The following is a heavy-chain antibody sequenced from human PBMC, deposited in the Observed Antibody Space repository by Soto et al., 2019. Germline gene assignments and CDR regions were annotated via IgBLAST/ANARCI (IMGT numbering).Heavy chain of an antibody. CDR1: GYSFTSYW. J-gene: IGHJ6*02. V-gene: IGHV5-51*01. CDR3: ARHVYSSSWLEDYYYGMDV. Sequence: GESLKISCKGSGYSFTSYWIGWVRQMPGKGLEWMGIIYPGDSDTRYSPSFQGQVTISADKSISTAYLQWSSLKASDTAMYYCARHVYSSSWLEDYYYGMDVWGQGTTVTVSS. D-gene: IGHD6-13*01. CDR2: IYPGDSDT.